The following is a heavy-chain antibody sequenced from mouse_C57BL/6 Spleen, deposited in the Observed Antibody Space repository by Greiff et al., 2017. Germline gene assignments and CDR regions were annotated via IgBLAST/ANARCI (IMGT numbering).Heavy chain of an antibody. CDR2: IYPRSGNT. J-gene: IGHJ4*01. CDR3: SRESPTVAPMDY. CDR1: GYTFTSYG. V-gene: IGHV1-81*01. Sequence: QVQLQQSGAELARPGASVKLSCKASGYTFTSYGLSWVKQRTGQGLEWIGEIYPRSGNTYYNEKFKGKATLTADKSSSTAYMELRSLTSDDSAVYFCSRESPTVAPMDYWGQGTSVTVSS. D-gene: IGHD1-1*01.